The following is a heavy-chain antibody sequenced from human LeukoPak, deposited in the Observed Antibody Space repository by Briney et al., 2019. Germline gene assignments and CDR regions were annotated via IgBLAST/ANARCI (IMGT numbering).Heavy chain of an antibody. CDR2: IKSKTAGGTT. V-gene: IGHV3-15*01. CDR1: GFTFSNAW. CDR3: IASQTTPGAFDI. D-gene: IGHD1/OR15-1a*01. Sequence: PGGSLRLSCAASGFTFSNAWMSWVRQAPGKGLEWVGRIKSKTAGGTTDYVAPVKGRFTISGDDSKNTLYLQMNSLKTEDTAVYYCIASQTTPGAFDIWGQGTMVTVSS. J-gene: IGHJ3*02.